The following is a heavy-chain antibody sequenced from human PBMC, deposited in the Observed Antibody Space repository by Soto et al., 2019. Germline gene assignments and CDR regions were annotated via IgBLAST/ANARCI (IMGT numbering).Heavy chain of an antibody. CDR3: AGQLGSSAFEF. V-gene: IGHV3-11*01. CDR2: ISSGAITI. D-gene: IGHD6-6*01. Sequence: QVQLVESGGGLVKPGGSLRLSCAASGFTFSDYYMNWIRQAPGKGLEWVSYISSGAITIYYADSVKGRFTISRDNAKNSRIRQMNGVGAGDPACYYGAGQLGSSAFEFWGQGTLVTVSS. J-gene: IGHJ4*02. CDR1: GFTFSDYY.